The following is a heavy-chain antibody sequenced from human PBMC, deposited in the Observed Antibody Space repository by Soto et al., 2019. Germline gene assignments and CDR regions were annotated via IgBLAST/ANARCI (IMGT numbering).Heavy chain of an antibody. J-gene: IGHJ3*01. Sequence: QLQLQESGPGLVKPSETLSLTCTASGGSISSSTYYWGWIRQPPGKGLGRIGSTYYSGRTHDTPYLEPAVTISVDTSKNQFPLRLSSVTAVDADVYSCASHSSGSSSGWSPVWGQGTMVTVSS. D-gene: IGHD6-13*01. V-gene: IGHV4-39*01. CDR3: ASHSSGSSSGWSPV. CDR2: TYYSGRT. CDR1: GGSISSSTYY.